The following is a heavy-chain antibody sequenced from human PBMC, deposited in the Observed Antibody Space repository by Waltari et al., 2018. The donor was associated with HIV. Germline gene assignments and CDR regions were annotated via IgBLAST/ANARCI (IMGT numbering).Heavy chain of an antibody. CDR3: ARVNGGGRHSGGRFDP. J-gene: IGHJ5*02. Sequence: QVQLQESGPGLVKPSETLSLTCTVSGYSISSGYYWGWIRQPPGKGLEWIGSIYHSGSTYYNPSLKSRVTISVDTSKNQFSLKLSSVTAADTAVYYCARVNGGGRHSGGRFDPWGQGTLVTVSS. CDR2: IYHSGST. CDR1: GYSISSGYY. D-gene: IGHD2-8*01. V-gene: IGHV4-38-2*02.